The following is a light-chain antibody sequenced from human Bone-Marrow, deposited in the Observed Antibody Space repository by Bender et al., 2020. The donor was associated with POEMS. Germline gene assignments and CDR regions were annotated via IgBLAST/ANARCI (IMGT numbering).Light chain of an antibody. Sequence: QSVLTQPPSVSEAPGQRVTISCSGSSSNIGSSFDVHWYQQLPGTAPKLLIYANTKRPSGVPDRFSGSKFGTSASLAITGLQTEDEADYYCQSFDSLSASYVFGTGTKLTVL. V-gene: IGLV1-40*01. CDR2: ANT. CDR3: QSFDSLSASYV. J-gene: IGLJ1*01. CDR1: SSNIGSSFD.